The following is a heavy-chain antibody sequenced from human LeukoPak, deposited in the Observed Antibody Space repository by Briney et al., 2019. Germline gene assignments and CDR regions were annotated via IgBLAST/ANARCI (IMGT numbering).Heavy chain of an antibody. J-gene: IGHJ4*02. CDR1: GYSISSGYY. V-gene: IGHV4-38-2*01. D-gene: IGHD2-2*02. CDR3: ARGYCSSTSCYSYFDY. Sequence: SETLSLTCAVSGYSISSGYYWGWIRQPPGKGLEWIGSIYHSGSTYYNPSLKSRVTISVDTSKNQFSLKLSSVTAADTAVYYCARGYCSSTSCYSYFDYWGQGTLVTVSS. CDR2: IYHSGST.